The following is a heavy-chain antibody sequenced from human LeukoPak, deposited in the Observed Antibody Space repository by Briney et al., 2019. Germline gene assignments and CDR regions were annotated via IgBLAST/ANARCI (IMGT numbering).Heavy chain of an antibody. J-gene: IGHJ6*03. CDR1: GYTFTSYG. D-gene: IGHD3-3*01. Sequence: ASAKVSCKASGYTFTSYGISWVRQAPGQGLEWMGWISAYNGNTNYAQKLQSRVTMTTDTSTSTAYMELRSLRSDDTAVYYCARLMYYDFWSGYYSPYYYYYMDVWGKGTTVTVSS. CDR2: ISAYNGNT. V-gene: IGHV1-18*01. CDR3: ARLMYYDFWSGYYSPYYYYYMDV.